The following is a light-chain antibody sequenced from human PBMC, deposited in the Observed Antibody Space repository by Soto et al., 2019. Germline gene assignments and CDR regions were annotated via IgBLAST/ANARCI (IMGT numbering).Light chain of an antibody. CDR3: SSYTSSSTRV. CDR2: EVS. CDR1: SSDVGAYDY. V-gene: IGLV2-14*03. J-gene: IGLJ1*01. Sequence: QSALTQPASVSGSPGQSITISCTGTSSDVGAYDYVSWYQQHPDKASKLMIYEVSNRPSGVSNRFSGSKSVNTATLSISGLQAEDEADYCSSYTSSSTRVFGTGTKVTVL.